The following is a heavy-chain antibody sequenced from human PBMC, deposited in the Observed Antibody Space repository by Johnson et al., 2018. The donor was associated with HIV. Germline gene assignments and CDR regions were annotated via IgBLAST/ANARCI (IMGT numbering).Heavy chain of an antibody. D-gene: IGHD5-24*01. Sequence: VQVVESGGGLVQPGGSLRLSCAASGFTFSDYYMSWIRQAPGKGLEWISYISSSSSTIYYADSVKGRFTISRDNAKSSLFLQMDSLRVEDTAVYYCAREVVREMATTFIRGHDVRGLRGVRWAMWG. CDR3: AREVVREMATTFIRGHDVRGLRGVRWAM. CDR1: GFTFSDYY. J-gene: IGHJ1*01. V-gene: IGHV3-11*04. CDR2: ISSSSSTI.